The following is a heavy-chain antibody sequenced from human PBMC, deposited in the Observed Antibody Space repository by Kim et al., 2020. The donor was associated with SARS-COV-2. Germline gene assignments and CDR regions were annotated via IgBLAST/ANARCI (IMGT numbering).Heavy chain of an antibody. Sequence: SETLSLTCTVSDGFISSSHWWSWVRQPPGKGLEWIGEIFHSGNTNYNPSLKSRVTISLDKSKNQFSLNLNSVTAVDTAVYYCAREFSRKSLYYFDCWGRGTLVTVSS. CDR1: DGFISSSHW. CDR2: IFHSGNT. J-gene: IGHJ4*02. V-gene: IGHV4-4*02. CDR3: AREFSRKSLYYFDC.